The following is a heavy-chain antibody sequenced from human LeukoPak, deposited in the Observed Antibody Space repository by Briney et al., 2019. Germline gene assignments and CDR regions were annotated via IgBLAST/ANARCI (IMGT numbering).Heavy chain of an antibody. CDR3: ARDLDFWSGYYSHDAFDI. V-gene: IGHV3-21*01. CDR1: GFTFSSYS. CDR2: ISSSSSYI. D-gene: IGHD3-3*01. Sequence: PGGSLRLSCAASGFTFSSYSMNWVGQAPGKGLEWVSSISSSSSYIYYADSVKGRFTISRDNAKNSLYLQMNNLRAEDTAVYYCARDLDFWSGYYSHDAFDIWGQGTMVTVSS. J-gene: IGHJ3*02.